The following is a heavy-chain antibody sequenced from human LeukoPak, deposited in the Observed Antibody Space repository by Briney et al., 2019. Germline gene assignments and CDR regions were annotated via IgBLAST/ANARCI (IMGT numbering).Heavy chain of an antibody. Sequence: SETLSLTCTVSGGSISTYYWSWIRQPPGKGLEWIAYVYYSGSTNYNPSLKSRGTISVDTSKNQFSLKPSSVTAADTAVYYCARGSITVVPAFDIWGQGTMVTVSS. CDR2: VYYSGST. J-gene: IGHJ3*02. CDR1: GGSISTYY. CDR3: ARGSITVVPAFDI. V-gene: IGHV4-59*12. D-gene: IGHD4-23*01.